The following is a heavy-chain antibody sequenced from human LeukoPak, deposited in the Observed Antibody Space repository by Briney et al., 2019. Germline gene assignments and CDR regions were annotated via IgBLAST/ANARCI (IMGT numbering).Heavy chain of an antibody. D-gene: IGHD2/OR15-2a*01. CDR1: GYTFTGYY. Sequence: GASVKVSCKASGYTFTGYYMHWVRQAPGQGLEWMGWINPNSGGTNYAQKFQGRVTMTRDTSISTAYMELSRLRSDDTAVYYCARESHTVRNSFGYWGQGTLVTVSS. CDR3: ARESHTVRNSFGY. J-gene: IGHJ4*02. CDR2: INPNSGGT. V-gene: IGHV1-2*02.